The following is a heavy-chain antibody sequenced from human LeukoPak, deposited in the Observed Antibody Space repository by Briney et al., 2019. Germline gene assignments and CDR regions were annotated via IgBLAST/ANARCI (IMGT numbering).Heavy chain of an antibody. CDR1: GFTFSDYY. CDR3: ARVMRSSSWFLGYFDY. J-gene: IGHJ4*02. Sequence: GGSLRLSCAASGFTFSDYYMSWIRQAPGKGLEWVSYISSSGSTIYYADSVKGRFTISRDNAKNSLYLQMNSLRAEDTAVYYCARVMRSSSWFLGYFDYWGQGTLVTVSS. CDR2: ISSSGSTI. V-gene: IGHV3-11*01. D-gene: IGHD6-13*01.